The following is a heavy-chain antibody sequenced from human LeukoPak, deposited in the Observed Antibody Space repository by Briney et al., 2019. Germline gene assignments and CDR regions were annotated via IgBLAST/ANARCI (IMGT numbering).Heavy chain of an antibody. V-gene: IGHV4-39*07. D-gene: IGHD3-10*01. CDR3: ARVTMVRGVGYGMDV. J-gene: IGHJ6*02. CDR2: IYYSGST. Sequence: SETLSLTCTVSGGSISSSSYYWGWIRQPPGKGLEWIGSIYYSGSTYYNPSLKSRVTISVDTSKNQFSLKLSSVTAADTAVYYCARVTMVRGVGYGMDVWGQGTTVTVSS. CDR1: GGSISSSSYY.